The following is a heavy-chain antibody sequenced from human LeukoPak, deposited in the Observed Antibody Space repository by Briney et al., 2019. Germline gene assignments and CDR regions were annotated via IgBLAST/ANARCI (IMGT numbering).Heavy chain of an antibody. J-gene: IGHJ3*02. CDR1: GFTFSSYS. Sequence: GGSLRLSCAASGFTFSSYSMNWVRQAPGKGLEWVPSISSSSSYIYYADSVKGRFTISRDNAKNSLYLQMNSLRAEDTAVYYCARASGYTSGWYDDAFDIWGQGTMVTASS. D-gene: IGHD6-19*01. CDR2: ISSSSSYI. V-gene: IGHV3-21*01. CDR3: ARASGYTSGWYDDAFDI.